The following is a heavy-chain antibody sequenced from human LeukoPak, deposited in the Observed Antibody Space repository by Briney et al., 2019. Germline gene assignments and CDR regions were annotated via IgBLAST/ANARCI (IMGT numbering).Heavy chain of an antibody. J-gene: IGHJ5*02. CDR1: GYTFTSYD. D-gene: IGHD6-13*01. Sequence: ASVKVSCKASGYTFTSYDINWVRQATGQGLEWMGWMNPNSGNTGYAQKFQGRVTMTRDTSISTAYMELSRLRSDDTAVYYCARASRISRIAAAGNSCWFDPWGQGTLVTVSS. CDR3: ARASRISRIAAAGNSCWFDP. CDR2: MNPNSGNT. V-gene: IGHV1-8*01.